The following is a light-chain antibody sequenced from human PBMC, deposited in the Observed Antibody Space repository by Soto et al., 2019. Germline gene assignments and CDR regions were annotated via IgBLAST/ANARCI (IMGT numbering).Light chain of an antibody. CDR1: QGISSY. Sequence: DIQLTQSPSFLSASVGDRVTITCRASQGISSYLAWYQQKPGKAPKLLIYAASTLQSGVPSRFSGSGSGTEFTLTISSLQPEDFATYYCQQLNSYQYTLSQGTKVDIK. V-gene: IGKV1-9*01. CDR3: QQLNSYQYT. J-gene: IGKJ2*01. CDR2: AAS.